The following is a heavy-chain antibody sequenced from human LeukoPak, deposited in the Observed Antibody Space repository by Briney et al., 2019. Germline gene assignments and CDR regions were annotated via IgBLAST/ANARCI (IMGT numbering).Heavy chain of an antibody. D-gene: IGHD1-14*01. J-gene: IGHJ4*02. Sequence: GGSLRLSCAASGFTFSTFAMIWVRQPPGKGLEWVSSIFPSGGEMHYADSVRGRFTISRDNAKNSLYLQINSLRAEDTAVYYCATRPRRLQYWGQGTLVTVSS. CDR1: GFTFSTFA. V-gene: IGHV3-21*01. CDR2: IFPSGGEM. CDR3: ATRPRRLQY.